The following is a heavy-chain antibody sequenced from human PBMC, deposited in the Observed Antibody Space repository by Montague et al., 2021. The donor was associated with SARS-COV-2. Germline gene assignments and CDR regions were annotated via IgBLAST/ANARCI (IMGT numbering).Heavy chain of an antibody. J-gene: IGHJ6*02. V-gene: IGHV4-39*01. CDR2: IHYSGRT. Sequence: SETLSLTCAVSGGSISSSSYYWGWIRQPPGTGLDWIGSIHYSGRTYDTPSLKSRVSITVDTSKNQFSLKLSSVTAADTAVYYCARLWDTVYYYYGMDVWGPGTTVTVSS. CDR3: ARLWDTVYYYYGMDV. D-gene: IGHD1-26*01. CDR1: GGSISSSSYY.